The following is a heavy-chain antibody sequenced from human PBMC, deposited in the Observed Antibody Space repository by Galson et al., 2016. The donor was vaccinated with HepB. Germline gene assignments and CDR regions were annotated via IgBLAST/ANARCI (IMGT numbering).Heavy chain of an antibody. CDR1: GFIVSDYW. CDR2: ISPDGTST. CDR3: AAHKRQRVSDYEDY. V-gene: IGHV3-74*01. J-gene: IGHJ4*02. D-gene: IGHD6-25*01. Sequence: SLRLSCAASGFIVSDYWVHWVRQPPGKGLVWASRISPDGTSTAYADSVKGRFTISRDNAKNTLYLQMNSLRAEDTAVYFCAAHKRQRVSDYEDYWGQGILVSVSS.